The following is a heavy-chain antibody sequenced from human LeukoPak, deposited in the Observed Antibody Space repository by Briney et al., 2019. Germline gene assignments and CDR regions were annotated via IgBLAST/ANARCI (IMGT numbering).Heavy chain of an antibody. D-gene: IGHD3-22*01. J-gene: IGHJ4*02. Sequence: PGRSLRLSCAASGFTFSSYAMHWVRQAPGKGLEWVAVISYDGSNKYYADSVKGRFTISRDNSKNTLYLQMNSLRAEDTAVYYCARAPRRYYYDRSGGDYWGQGTLVTVSS. V-gene: IGHV3-30-3*01. CDR1: GFTFSSYA. CDR3: ARAPRRYYYDRSGGDY. CDR2: ISYDGSNK.